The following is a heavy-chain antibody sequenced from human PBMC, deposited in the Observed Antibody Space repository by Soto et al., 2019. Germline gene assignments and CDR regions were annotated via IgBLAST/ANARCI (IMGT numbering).Heavy chain of an antibody. Sequence: QVQLVQSGAEVKKPGASVKVSCKASGYTFNNYGISWVREAPGQGREWMGWIGHYNGNTDHTQNFPGRVTMTTDTSTSTADMELRSLRSNDTALYYCARCYCSVGSCYTCWHFDLWGRGTLVTVSS. V-gene: IGHV1-18*01. CDR1: GYTFNNYG. CDR3: ARCYCSVGSCYTCWHFDL. J-gene: IGHJ2*01. D-gene: IGHD2-15*01. CDR2: IGHYNGNT.